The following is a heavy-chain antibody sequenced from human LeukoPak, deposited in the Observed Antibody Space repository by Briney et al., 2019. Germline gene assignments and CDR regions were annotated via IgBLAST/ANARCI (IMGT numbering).Heavy chain of an antibody. CDR3: ARDRAYCGGDCYSSLAHGMDV. D-gene: IGHD2-21*02. J-gene: IGHJ6*02. Sequence: ASVKVSCKASGYTFTGYYMHWVRQAPGQGLEWMGWINPNSGGTNYAQKFQGRVTMTRGTSISTAYMELSRLRSDDTAVYYCARDRAYCGGDCYSSLAHGMDVWGQGTTVTVSS. CDR1: GYTFTGYY. CDR2: INPNSGGT. V-gene: IGHV1-2*02.